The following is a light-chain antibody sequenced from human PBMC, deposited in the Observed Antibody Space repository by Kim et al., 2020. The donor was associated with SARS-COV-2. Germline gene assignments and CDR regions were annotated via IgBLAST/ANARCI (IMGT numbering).Light chain of an antibody. CDR2: GAS. CDR3: QQYNVWPSYT. CDR1: QSVNSS. V-gene: IGKV3-15*01. J-gene: IGKJ2*01. Sequence: GSPGERATLSCRASQSVNSSLAWYQQKPGQAPRLLIYGASTRATGISGRFRGSGSGTEFTLTISSLQSEDFAVYFCQQYNVWPSYTFGQGTKLEI.